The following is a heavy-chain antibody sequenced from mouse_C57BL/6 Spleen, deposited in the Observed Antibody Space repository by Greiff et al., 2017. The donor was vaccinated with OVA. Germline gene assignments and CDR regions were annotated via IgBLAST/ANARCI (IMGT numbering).Heavy chain of an antibody. V-gene: IGHV1-63*01. J-gene: IGHJ1*03. CDR1: GYTFTNYW. CDR3: ARSGSYYDPNYWYFDV. CDR2: IYPGGGYT. D-gene: IGHD2-4*01. Sequence: QVQLQQSGAELVRPGTSVKMSCKASGYTFTNYWIGWAKQRPGHGLEWIGDIYPGGGYTNYNEKFKGKATLTADKSSSTAYMQFSSLTSEDSAIYYCARSGSYYDPNYWYFDVWGTGTTVTVSS.